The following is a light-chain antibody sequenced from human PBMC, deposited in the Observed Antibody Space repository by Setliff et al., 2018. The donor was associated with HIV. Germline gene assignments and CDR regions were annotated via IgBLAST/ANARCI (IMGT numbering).Light chain of an antibody. V-gene: IGLV2-14*01. J-gene: IGLJ1*01. Sequence: QSVLTQPASVSGSPGQSITISCTGTSSDVGNYNYVSWYQQHPGKAPKLMIYEVSNRPSGISNRFSGSKSGNTASLTISGLQAEGEADYYCSSHTPSSTLVFGTGTKVTVL. CDR2: EVS. CDR1: SSDVGNYNY. CDR3: SSHTPSSTLV.